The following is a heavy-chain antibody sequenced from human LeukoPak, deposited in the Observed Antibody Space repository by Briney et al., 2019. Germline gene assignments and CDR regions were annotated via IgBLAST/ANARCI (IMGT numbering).Heavy chain of an antibody. D-gene: IGHD1-14*01. CDR2: INQDGTVK. CDR3: VRARIDY. V-gene: IGHV3-7*04. Sequence: GGSLILSCAASGFTFSSYWMTWVRQAPGKGLEWVANINQDGTVKYYVDSMEGRFTISRDNAKNSLYLEINSLRVDDTAVDFCVRARIDYWGQGTLVTVSS. CDR1: GFTFSSYW. J-gene: IGHJ4*01.